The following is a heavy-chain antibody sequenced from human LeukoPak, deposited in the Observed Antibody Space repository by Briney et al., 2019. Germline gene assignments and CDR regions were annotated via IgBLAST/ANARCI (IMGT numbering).Heavy chain of an antibody. V-gene: IGHV3-74*01. CDR1: GFTFSTYW. CDR3: AREHHDVLSRVGFDY. D-gene: IGHD3-16*01. J-gene: IGHJ4*02. CDR2: VNTDGSSK. Sequence: GGSLRLSCAASGFTFSTYWMHWVRQAPGKGPMWVSRVNTDGSSKPYADSVKGRFTISRDNAKSTLYLEMNSLRVEDTAVYYCAREHHDVLSRVGFDYWGQGILVTVAS.